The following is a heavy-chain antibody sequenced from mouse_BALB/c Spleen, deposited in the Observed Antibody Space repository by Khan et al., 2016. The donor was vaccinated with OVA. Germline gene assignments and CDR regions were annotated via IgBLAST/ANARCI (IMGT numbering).Heavy chain of an antibody. V-gene: IGHV9-4*02. CDR2: INTHSGVP. J-gene: IGHJ4*01. Sequence: QIQLVQSGPELKKPGETVRISCKASGYTFTNAGMQWVQKMPGKGLKWIGWINTHSGVPKYAEDFKGRSAFSLATSASTVYLQITNLKNEDTATYFCARGGAAYYRNDGGAMDYWGQGTSVTVSS. D-gene: IGHD2-14*01. CDR1: GYTFTNAG. CDR3: ARGGAAYYRNDGGAMDY.